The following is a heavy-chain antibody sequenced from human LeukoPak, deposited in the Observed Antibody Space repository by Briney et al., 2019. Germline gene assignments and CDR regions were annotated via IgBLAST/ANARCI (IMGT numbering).Heavy chain of an antibody. Sequence: SSETLSLTCTVSGGSIRSYSWSWIRQPPGRGLEWIGYISYSGSTNYNPSLKSRVTISIDTSKNQFSLKLSSVTAADTAIYFCARGQQWQVLWGQGTLVTVSS. CDR2: ISYSGST. V-gene: IGHV4-59*01. J-gene: IGHJ4*02. CDR3: ARGQQWQVL. D-gene: IGHD6-19*01. CDR1: GGSIRSYS.